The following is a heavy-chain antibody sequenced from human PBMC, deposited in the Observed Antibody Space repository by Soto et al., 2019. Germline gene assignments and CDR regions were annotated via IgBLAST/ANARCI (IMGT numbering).Heavy chain of an antibody. D-gene: IGHD1-26*01. V-gene: IGHV3-30*18. CDR2: ISKDGNDQ. CDR3: AKDRWEFTRYFDS. J-gene: IGHJ4*02. CDR1: GFTFSTYG. Sequence: QVQLVESGGGVVQPGTSLRLSCAASGFTFSTYGMHWVRQAPGKGLEWVAVISKDGNDQYYADSVKGGFTVSRDNSKNTLSLQMNSLRPEDTAFYYCAKDRWEFTRYFDSWGQGTLVTVSS.